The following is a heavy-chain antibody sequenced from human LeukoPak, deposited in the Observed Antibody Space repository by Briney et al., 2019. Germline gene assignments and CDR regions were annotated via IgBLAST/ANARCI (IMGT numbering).Heavy chain of an antibody. CDR3: ARGPLGWSDY. D-gene: IGHD1-26*01. V-gene: IGHV3-48*02. CDR1: GFTFSSYS. Sequence: GGSLRLSCVASGFTFSSYSLNWVRQRPGNGLEWISYISGGSNIIKYADSVKGRFTISRDNARNSVYLQMNSLRDEDTAMYYCARGPLGWSDYWGQGLLVTVSS. CDR2: ISGGSNII. J-gene: IGHJ4*02.